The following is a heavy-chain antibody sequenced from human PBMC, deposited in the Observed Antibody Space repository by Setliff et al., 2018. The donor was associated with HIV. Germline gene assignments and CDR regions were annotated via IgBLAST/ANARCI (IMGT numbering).Heavy chain of an antibody. CDR1: GFTVNSYW. J-gene: IGHJ4*02. V-gene: IGHV3-7*01. Sequence: GGSLRLSCAGSGFTVNSYWMNWVRRAPGKGLEWVANINQDGTELYYADSVRGRFTISRDNAQKSLYLQMNSLRAEDTAVYFCARDLLGSYNGYLHYWGQGTSVTVSS. D-gene: IGHD1-1*01. CDR3: ARDLLGSYNGYLHY. CDR2: INQDGTEL.